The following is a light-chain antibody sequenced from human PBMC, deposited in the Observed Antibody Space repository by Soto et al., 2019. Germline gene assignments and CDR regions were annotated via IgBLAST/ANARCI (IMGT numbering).Light chain of an antibody. J-gene: IGKJ3*01. CDR3: MQALQTPST. CDR1: QSLLHSNGYNY. Sequence: DIVMTQSPLSLPVTPGEPASISCRSSQSLLHSNGYNYLDWYLQKPGQSPQLLIYLGSNRAAWVPDRFSGSGSGTDLTLKISRVEAEDVGVYYCMQALQTPSTFGPGTKVDIK. V-gene: IGKV2-28*01. CDR2: LGS.